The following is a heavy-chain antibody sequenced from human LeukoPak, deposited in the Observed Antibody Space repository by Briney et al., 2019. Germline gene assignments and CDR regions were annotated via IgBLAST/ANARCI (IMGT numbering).Heavy chain of an antibody. CDR1: GVSISSYY. Sequence: PSETLSLTCTVSGVSISSYYWSWIRQPPGKGLEWIGYIYYSGSTNYNPSLKSRVTISVDTSKNQFSLKLSSVTAADTAVYYCARASRPTSSSPLYYGMDVWGQGTTVTVSS. CDR2: IYYSGST. CDR3: ARASRPTSSSPLYYGMDV. J-gene: IGHJ6*02. V-gene: IGHV4-59*01. D-gene: IGHD6-6*01.